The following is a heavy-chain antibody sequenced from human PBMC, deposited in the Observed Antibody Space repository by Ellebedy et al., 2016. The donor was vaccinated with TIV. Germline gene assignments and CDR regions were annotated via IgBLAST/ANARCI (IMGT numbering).Heavy chain of an antibody. J-gene: IGHJ4*02. D-gene: IGHD5-18*01. V-gene: IGHV3-23*01. Sequence: PGGSLRLSCAASGFTFSPYAMAWVRQALGQGLEWVSGIVGSGAEKYADSVTGRFTISRDNSKRTVDLQMRSVRAEDTAVYFCAKDRTSGDGYWVFDNWGQGTLVSVSS. CDR3: AKDRTSGDGYWVFDN. CDR2: IVGSGA. CDR1: GFTFSPYA.